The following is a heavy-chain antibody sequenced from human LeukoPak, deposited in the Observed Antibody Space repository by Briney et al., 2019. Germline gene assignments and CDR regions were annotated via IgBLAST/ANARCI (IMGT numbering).Heavy chain of an antibody. D-gene: IGHD2-2*01. V-gene: IGHV4-61*08. CDR2: IYYSGST. CDR3: ARSAAGHQYYFDY. J-gene: IGHJ4*02. Sequence: SETLSLTCTVSGGSISSGGYYWSWIRQHPGKGLEWIGYIYYSGSTNYNPSLKSRVTISVDRSKNQFSLKLSSLTAADTAVYYCARSAAGHQYYFDYWGRGTLVTVSS. CDR1: GGSISSGGYY.